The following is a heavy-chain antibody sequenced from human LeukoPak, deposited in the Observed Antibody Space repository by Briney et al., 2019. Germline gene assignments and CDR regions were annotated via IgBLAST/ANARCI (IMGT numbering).Heavy chain of an antibody. V-gene: IGHV4-59*01. J-gene: IGHJ3*02. Sequence: SETLSLTCTVSGGSISSYYWSWIRQPPGKGLEWIGCIYYSGSTNYNPSLKSRVTISVDTSKNQFSLKLTSVTATDTAVYFCARGPLGDLFSDAFDIWGQGTKVTVSS. CDR3: ARGPLGDLFSDAFDI. D-gene: IGHD3-10*01. CDR1: GGSISSYY. CDR2: IYYSGST.